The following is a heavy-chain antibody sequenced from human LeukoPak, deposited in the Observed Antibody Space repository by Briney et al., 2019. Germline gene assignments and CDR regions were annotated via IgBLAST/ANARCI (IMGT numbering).Heavy chain of an antibody. CDR2: IIGDGSST. J-gene: IGHJ4*02. Sequence: GGSLRLSCAASGFTFSSHWMHWVRQAPGKGLVWVSRIIGDGSSTSYADSVKGRFTISRDNAKNTLYPQMNSLRAEDTAVYYCERGHVWGSYSHHDYWGQGILVTVSS. CDR3: ERGHVWGSYSHHDY. D-gene: IGHD3-16*01. CDR1: GFTFSSHW. V-gene: IGHV3-74*01.